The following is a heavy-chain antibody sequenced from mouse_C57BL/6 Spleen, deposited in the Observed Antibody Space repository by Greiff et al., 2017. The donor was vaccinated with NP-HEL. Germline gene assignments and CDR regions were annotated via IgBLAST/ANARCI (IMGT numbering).Heavy chain of an antibody. CDR3: AREASVNGGFAY. Sequence: EVQGVESGGGLVKPGGSLKLSCAASGFTFSSYAMSWVRQTPEKRLEWVATISDGGSYTYYPDNVKGRFTISRDNAKNNLYLQMSHLKSEDTAMYYCAREASVNGGFAYWGQGTLVTVSA. CDR1: GFTFSSYA. V-gene: IGHV5-4*01. CDR2: ISDGGSYT. J-gene: IGHJ3*01.